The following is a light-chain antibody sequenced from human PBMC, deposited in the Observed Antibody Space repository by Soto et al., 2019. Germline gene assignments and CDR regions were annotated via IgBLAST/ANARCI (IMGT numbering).Light chain of an antibody. V-gene: IGKV1-5*01. CDR1: QSISSW. CDR3: LQYTSYYT. CDR2: DAS. Sequence: DIQMTQSPSTLSASVGDRVPITCRARQSISSWLAWYQQKPGKAPKLLIYDASSLESGVPSRFSGSGSRTEMSLTVSRLRPHDMTPHAHLQYTSYYTIDCGTKVDIK. J-gene: IGKJ4*02.